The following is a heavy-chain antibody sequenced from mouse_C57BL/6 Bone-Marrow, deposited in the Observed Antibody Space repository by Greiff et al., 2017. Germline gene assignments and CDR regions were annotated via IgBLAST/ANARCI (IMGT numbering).Heavy chain of an antibody. CDR1: GFSLTSYG. Sequence: VKLMESGPGLVQPSQSLSITCTVSGFSLTSYGVHWVRQSHGKGLEWLGVIWSGGSTDYNAAFISSLSISNDNSKSHVFFKMNSMLADDTARDYCARMGFSFAYWGQGTLVTVSA. J-gene: IGHJ3*01. CDR2: IWSGGST. V-gene: IGHV2-2*01. CDR3: ARMGFSFAY.